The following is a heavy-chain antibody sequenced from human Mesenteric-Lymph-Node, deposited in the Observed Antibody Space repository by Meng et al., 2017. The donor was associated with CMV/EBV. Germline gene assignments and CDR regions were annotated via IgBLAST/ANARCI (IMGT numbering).Heavy chain of an antibody. D-gene: IGHD6-13*01. CDR1: GGTFSSYA. CDR2: IIPIFGTA. V-gene: IGHV1-69*05. CDR3: ASSIAAAGRGKGMDV. J-gene: IGHJ6*02. Sequence: SVKVSCKASGGTFSSYAISWVRQAPGQGLEWMGGIIPIFGTANYAQKFQGRVTITTDESTSTAYMELSSLRSEDTAVYYCASSIAAAGRGKGMDVWGQGTTVTVSS.